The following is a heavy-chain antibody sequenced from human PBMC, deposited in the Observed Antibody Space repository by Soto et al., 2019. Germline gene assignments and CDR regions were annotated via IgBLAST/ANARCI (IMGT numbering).Heavy chain of an antibody. D-gene: IGHD2-15*01. Sequence: GGSLRLSCAASGFTFSSRGMSWVRQAPGKGLEWVSTISGSDGSTYYADSVKARFTISRDNSKNTLYLQMNGLRAEDTAVFFWPKCSGGSCYRPLDSWGKAPLVT. J-gene: IGHJ4*02. CDR2: ISGSDGST. CDR3: PKCSGGSCYRPLDS. CDR1: GFTFSSRG. V-gene: IGHV3-23*01.